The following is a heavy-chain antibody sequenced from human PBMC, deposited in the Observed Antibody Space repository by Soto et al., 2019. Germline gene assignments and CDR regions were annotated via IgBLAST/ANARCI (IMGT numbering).Heavy chain of an antibody. CDR2: ISANNGNT. CDR1: GYTFTSSG. J-gene: IGHJ4*02. D-gene: IGHD1-7*01. Sequence: QVQLVQSGPEVKKPGASVKVSCKTSGYTFTSSGISWVRQAPGQGLEWMGWISANNGNTNYAQIVQGRATMTTDTSTSTAYMELRSLRTDDTAVYYCARCGNWNYASDSWGQGTLVIVAS. V-gene: IGHV1-18*01. CDR3: ARCGNWNYASDS.